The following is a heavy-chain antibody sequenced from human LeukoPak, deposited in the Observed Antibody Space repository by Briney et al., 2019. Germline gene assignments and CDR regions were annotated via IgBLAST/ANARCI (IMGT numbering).Heavy chain of an antibody. J-gene: IGHJ6*03. CDR3: ARVAAEVVGVPGAIGFGWLRRDYYYMDV. CDR1: GYTFTSYY. D-gene: IGHD2-2*02. CDR2: INPSGGST. V-gene: IGHV1-46*01. Sequence: ASVKVSCKASGYTFTSYYMHWVRQAPGEGLEWMGIINPSGGSTSYAQRFQGRVTMTRDMSTSTVYMELSSLRSEDTAVYYCARVAAEVVGVPGAIGFGWLRRDYYYMDVWGKGTTVTVSS.